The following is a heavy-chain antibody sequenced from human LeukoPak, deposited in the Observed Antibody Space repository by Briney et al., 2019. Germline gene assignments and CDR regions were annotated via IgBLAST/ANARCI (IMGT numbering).Heavy chain of an antibody. CDR1: GFTFSNAW. J-gene: IGHJ4*02. Sequence: GGSLRLSCAASGFTFSNAWMSWVRQAPGKGLEWVGRIKSKTDGGTTDYAAPVKGRFTISRDDSKNTLYLQMNSLKTEDTAVYYCTTDGRMATGNFDYWGQGTLVTVSS. CDR2: IKSKTDGGTT. V-gene: IGHV3-15*01. D-gene: IGHD5-24*01. CDR3: TTDGRMATGNFDY.